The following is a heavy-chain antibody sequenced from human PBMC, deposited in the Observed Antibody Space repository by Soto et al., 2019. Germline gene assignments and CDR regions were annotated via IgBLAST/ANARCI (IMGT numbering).Heavy chain of an antibody. J-gene: IGHJ5*02. V-gene: IGHV3-23*01. Sequence: GGSLRLSCAASGFTFSSYAMSWVRQAPGKGLEWVSAISGSGGSTYYADSVKGRLTISRDNSKNTLYLQMNSLRAEDTAVYYCAKPLAGSGSYSNWFDPWGQGTLVTVSS. CDR2: ISGSGGST. D-gene: IGHD3-10*01. CDR1: GFTFSSYA. CDR3: AKPLAGSGSYSNWFDP.